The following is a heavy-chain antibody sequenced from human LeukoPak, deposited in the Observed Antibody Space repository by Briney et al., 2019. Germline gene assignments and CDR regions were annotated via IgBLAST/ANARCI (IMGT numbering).Heavy chain of an antibody. D-gene: IGHD4-23*01. CDR1: GGSISGTDLY. Sequence: SETLSLTCTVSGGSISGTDLYWGWIRQPPGKGLEWIGEINHSGSTNYNPSLKSRVTISVDTSKNQFSLKLSSVTAADTAVYYCARKLSDYGGPWGYWGQGTLVTVSS. J-gene: IGHJ4*02. CDR3: ARKLSDYGGPWGY. CDR2: INHSGST. V-gene: IGHV4-39*07.